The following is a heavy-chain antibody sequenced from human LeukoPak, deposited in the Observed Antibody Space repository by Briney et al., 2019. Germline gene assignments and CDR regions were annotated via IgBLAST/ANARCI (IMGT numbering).Heavy chain of an antibody. Sequence: SSETLSLTCTVSGGSISSYYGSWIRQPPGKGLEWIGYIYYSGSTNYNPSLKSRVTISVDTSKNQFSLKLSSVTAADTAVYYCARDLTYYYGSGSYYDCWGQGTLVTVSS. J-gene: IGHJ4*02. V-gene: IGHV4-59*01. CDR1: GGSISSYY. CDR3: ARDLTYYYGSGSYYDC. D-gene: IGHD3-10*01. CDR2: IYYSGST.